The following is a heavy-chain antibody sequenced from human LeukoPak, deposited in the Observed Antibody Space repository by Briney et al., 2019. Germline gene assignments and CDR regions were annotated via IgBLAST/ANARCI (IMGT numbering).Heavy chain of an antibody. D-gene: IGHD6-19*01. J-gene: IGHJ4*02. CDR1: GFTFSSYG. V-gene: IGHV3-30*18. CDR3: AKDLRLYSSGWAFDY. CDR2: ISYDGSNK. Sequence: PGGSLRLSCAASGFTFSSYGMHWVRQAPGKGLKWVAVISYDGSNKYYADSVKGRFTISRDNSKNTLYLQMNSLRAEDTAVYYCAKDLRLYSSGWAFDYWGQGTLVTVSS.